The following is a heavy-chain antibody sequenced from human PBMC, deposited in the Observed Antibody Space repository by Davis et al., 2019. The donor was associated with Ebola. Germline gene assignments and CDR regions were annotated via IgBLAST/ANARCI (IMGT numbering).Heavy chain of an antibody. Sequence: GESLKISCAASGFTISSYTMTWVRQAPGKGLEWVSAISGSGGSTYYADSVKGRFTISRDNSKKTLYLQMNSLRAEDTAVYYCAKVAIYYGSGSYYPPDYWGQGTLVTVSS. CDR2: ISGSGGST. CDR3: AKVAIYYGSGSYYPPDY. CDR1: GFTISSYT. D-gene: IGHD3-10*01. J-gene: IGHJ4*02. V-gene: IGHV3-23*01.